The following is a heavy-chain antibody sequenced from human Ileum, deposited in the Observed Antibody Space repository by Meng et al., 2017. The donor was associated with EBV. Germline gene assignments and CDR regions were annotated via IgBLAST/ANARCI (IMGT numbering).Heavy chain of an antibody. D-gene: IGHD3-10*01. CDR3: ARDGGAHWLDP. CDR1: GYVFTDYD. V-gene: IGHV1-2*06. Sequence: VQPWCGVRKPCASVRVSFEGSGYVFTDYDLPWVREAPGKGLEWMRLMNPDTSETDYAENFQGKVTRTRGTSISTTYMGFHRLTSDDTAMYYCARDGGAHWLDPWGQGTLVTVSS. CDR2: MNPDTSET. J-gene: IGHJ5*02.